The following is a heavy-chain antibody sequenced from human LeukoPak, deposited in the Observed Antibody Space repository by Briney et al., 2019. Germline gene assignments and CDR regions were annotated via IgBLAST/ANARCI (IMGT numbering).Heavy chain of an antibody. CDR2: IGGSGGDT. D-gene: IGHD6-19*01. V-gene: IGHV3-23*01. CDR3: VKAPDSSGWAD. CDR1: GFTFSNYA. J-gene: IGHJ4*02. Sequence: GGSLRLSCSASGFTFSNYAMSWIRQGPGKGLEWVSAIGGSGGDTYYIDSVKGRFTISRDNSKSALYLQMNSLRAEDTAVYFCVKAPDSSGWADWGQGTLVTVSS.